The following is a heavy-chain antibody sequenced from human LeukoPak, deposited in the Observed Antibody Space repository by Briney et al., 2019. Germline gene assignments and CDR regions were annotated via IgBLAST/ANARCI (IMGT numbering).Heavy chain of an antibody. D-gene: IGHD3-22*01. Sequence: GRSLRLSCAASGFTFDDYAMHWVRQAPGKGLEWVSGINWNSGTIGYADSVKGRFTISRDNSKNTLYLQMNSLRAEDTAVYYCARDRRYYYDSSGYYYSGGPDYWGQGTLVTVSS. CDR2: INWNSGTI. V-gene: IGHV3-9*01. CDR3: ARDRRYYYDSSGYYYSGGPDY. J-gene: IGHJ4*02. CDR1: GFTFDDYA.